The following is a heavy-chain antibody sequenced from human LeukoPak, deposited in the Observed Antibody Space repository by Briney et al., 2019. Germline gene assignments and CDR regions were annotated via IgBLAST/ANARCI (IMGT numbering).Heavy chain of an antibody. CDR1: GGTFSSYA. D-gene: IGHD5-18*01. J-gene: IGHJ4*02. CDR2: IIPIFGTA. Sequence: ASVKVSCKASGGTFSSYAISWVRQAPGQGLEWMGGIIPIFGTANYAQKFQGRVTITAGESTSTAYMELSSLRSEDTAVYYCARDRGYSYGATDYWGQGTLVTVSS. V-gene: IGHV1-69*13. CDR3: ARDRGYSYGATDY.